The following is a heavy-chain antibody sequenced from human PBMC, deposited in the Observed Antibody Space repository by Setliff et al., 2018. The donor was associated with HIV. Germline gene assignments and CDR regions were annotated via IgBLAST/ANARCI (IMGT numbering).Heavy chain of an antibody. CDR1: GDSFSNYY. CDR2: IYTSGNT. Sequence: SETLSLTCTVSGDSFSNYYWSWIRQPAGKGLEWIGRIYTSGNTNYNPSLKSRVTMSVDTSKNQFSLKLSSVTAADTAVYYCARDSELGLNYHYGMDVWGQGTTVTVSS. V-gene: IGHV4-4*07. CDR3: ARDSELGLNYHYGMDV. J-gene: IGHJ6*02. D-gene: IGHD1-26*01.